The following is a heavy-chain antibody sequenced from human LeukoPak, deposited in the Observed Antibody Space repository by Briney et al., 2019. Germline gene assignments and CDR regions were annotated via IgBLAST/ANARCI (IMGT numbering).Heavy chain of an antibody. CDR1: GFTFSSYW. J-gene: IGHJ4*02. V-gene: IGHV3-7*01. D-gene: IGHD1-26*01. Sequence: GGSLRLSCAASGFTFSSYWMAWVRQAPEKGLEWVANIKGDESARHQADSVKGRFTISRDNTRNSLYLQMTNLRGDDTAVYYCARDVVGSLDYWGQGTLVTVSS. CDR2: IKGDESAR. CDR3: ARDVVGSLDY.